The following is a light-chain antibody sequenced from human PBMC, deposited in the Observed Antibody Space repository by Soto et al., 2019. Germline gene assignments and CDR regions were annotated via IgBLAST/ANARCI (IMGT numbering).Light chain of an antibody. J-gene: IGKJ1*01. Sequence: EIVLTQSPGTLSLSPGERATISCRASQSVSSSYLAWYQQKPGQAPRLLIYGASSRATGIPDRFSGSGTGTVFTLTFSRLEPEDFAVYYCQQYGSSSTFGQGTTVDIK. CDR2: GAS. V-gene: IGKV3-20*01. CDR3: QQYGSSST. CDR1: QSVSSSY.